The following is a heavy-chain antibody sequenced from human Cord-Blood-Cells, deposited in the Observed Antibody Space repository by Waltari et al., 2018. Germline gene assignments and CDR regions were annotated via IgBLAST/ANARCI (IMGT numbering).Heavy chain of an antibody. J-gene: IGHJ3*02. V-gene: IGHV1-2*04. CDR3: ARDRNRAFWSGYYAFDI. CDR1: GYTFTGYY. CDR2: INPNRGGT. Sequence: QVQLVQSGAEVKKPGASVKVSCKASGYTFTGYYMHWVRQAPGQGLEWMGWINPNRGGTNYEQKFQGWVTMTRDTSISTAYMELSRLRSDDTAVYYCARDRNRAFWSGYYAFDIWGQGTMVTVSS. D-gene: IGHD3-3*01.